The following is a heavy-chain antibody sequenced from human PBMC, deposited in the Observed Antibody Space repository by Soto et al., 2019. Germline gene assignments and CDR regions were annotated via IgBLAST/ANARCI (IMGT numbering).Heavy chain of an antibody. CDR1: GFPFSIYA. CDR2: ISVSGGST. Sequence: PGGSLRLSCAASGFPFSIYAMSLVRQSPGKGLEWVSAISVSGGSTYYADSVKGRFTISRDNSKNTLYLQMNSLRAEDTAVYYCPRGGVPAARGWFDPWGQGTPFTLPS. D-gene: IGHD2-2*01. J-gene: IGHJ5*02. V-gene: IGHV3-23*01. CDR3: PRGGVPAARGWFDP.